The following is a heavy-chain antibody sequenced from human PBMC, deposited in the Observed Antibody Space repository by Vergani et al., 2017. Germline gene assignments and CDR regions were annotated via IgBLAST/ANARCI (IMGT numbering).Heavy chain of an antibody. CDR3: AKDLTPHIVVVIATSIDY. D-gene: IGHD2-21*01. CDR1: GFTFSSYA. CDR2: ISGSGGST. J-gene: IGHJ4*02. V-gene: IGHV3-23*04. Sequence: EVQLVESGGGLVQPGGSLRLSCAASGFTFSSYAMSWVRQAPGKGLEWVSAISGSGGSTYYADSVKGRFTISRDNSKTTLYLQMNSLRAEDTAVYYCAKDLTPHIVVVIATSIDYWGQGTLVTVSS.